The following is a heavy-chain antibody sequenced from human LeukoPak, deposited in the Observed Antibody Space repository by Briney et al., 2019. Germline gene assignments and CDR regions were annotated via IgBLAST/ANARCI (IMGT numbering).Heavy chain of an antibody. V-gene: IGHV3-23*01. D-gene: IGHD5-24*01. J-gene: IGHJ4*02. CDR2: ISGSGGST. CDR1: GFTFSSYA. CDR3: AKDRQMATVRRDPVDY. Sequence: GGSLRLSCAASGFTFSSYAMSWVRQAPGKGLEWVSAISGSGGSTYYADSVKGRFTISRDNSKNTLYLQMNSPRAEDTAVYYCAKDRQMATVRRDPVDYWGQGTLVTVSS.